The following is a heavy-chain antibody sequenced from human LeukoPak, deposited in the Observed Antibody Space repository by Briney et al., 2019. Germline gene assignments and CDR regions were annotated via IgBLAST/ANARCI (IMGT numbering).Heavy chain of an antibody. CDR1: GFTFSSYS. V-gene: IGHV3-21*01. J-gene: IGHJ5*02. Sequence: GGSLRLSCAASGFTFSSYSMNWVRQAPGKGLEWVSSISSSSSYIYYADSVKGRFTISRDNAKNSLYLQMNGLRAEDTAVYYCARDGIAAAGPIPPIYNWFDPWGQGTLVTVSS. CDR3: ARDGIAAAGPIPPIYNWFDP. CDR2: ISSSSSYI. D-gene: IGHD6-13*01.